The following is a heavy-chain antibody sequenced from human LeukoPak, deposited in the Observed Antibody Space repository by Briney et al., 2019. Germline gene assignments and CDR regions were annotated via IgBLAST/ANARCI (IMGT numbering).Heavy chain of an antibody. Sequence: SETLSLTCAVYGGSFSGYYWSWIRQPPGKGLEWIGEINHSGSTNYNPSLKSRVTISVDTSKNQFSLKLSSVTAADTAVYYRARVGYYYDSSGYYITGYYYYYYYMDVWGKGTTVTVSS. CDR1: GGSFSGYY. V-gene: IGHV4-34*01. CDR2: INHSGST. CDR3: ARVGYYYDSSGYYITGYYYYYYYMDV. J-gene: IGHJ6*03. D-gene: IGHD3-22*01.